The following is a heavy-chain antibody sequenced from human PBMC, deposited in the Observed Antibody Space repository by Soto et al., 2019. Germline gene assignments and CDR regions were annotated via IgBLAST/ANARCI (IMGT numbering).Heavy chain of an antibody. CDR3: ARRAMIVVRWYFDL. V-gene: IGHV4-34*01. CDR1: GGSFSGYY. D-gene: IGHD3-22*01. CDR2: INHSGST. J-gene: IGHJ2*01. Sequence: QVQLQQWGAGLLKPSETLSLTGAVYGGSFSGYYWSWIRQPPGKGLEWIGEINHSGSTNYNPSLKSRVTISVDTSKNQFSLKLSSVTAADTAVYYCARRAMIVVRWYFDLWGRGTLVTVSS.